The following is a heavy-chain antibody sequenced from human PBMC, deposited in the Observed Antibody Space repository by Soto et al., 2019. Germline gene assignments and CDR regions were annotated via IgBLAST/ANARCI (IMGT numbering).Heavy chain of an antibody. Sequence: EVQLLESGGGLVQPGGSLRLSCADSGFAFSSYAMTWVRQAPGKGLEWVSIISGSGGSAYYADSVKGRFTISRDNSKNALFLQMDSLRAEDTAVYYCAKVPSAYSDYCFDYWGQGTLVTVSS. CDR2: ISGSGGSA. V-gene: IGHV3-23*01. J-gene: IGHJ4*02. D-gene: IGHD3-22*01. CDR3: AKVPSAYSDYCFDY. CDR1: GFAFSSYA.